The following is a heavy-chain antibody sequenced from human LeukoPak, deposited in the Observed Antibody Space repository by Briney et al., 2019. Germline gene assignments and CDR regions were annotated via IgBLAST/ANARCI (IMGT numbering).Heavy chain of an antibody. CDR1: GGTFSSYA. CDR2: IIPILGIA. J-gene: IGHJ4*02. Sequence: ASVKVSCKASGGTFSSYAISWVRQAPGQGLEWMGRIIPILGIANYAQKFQGRVTITADKSTSTAYMELSSLRSEDTAVYYCAAGLGGGKKDYWGQGTLVTVSS. CDR3: AAGLGGGKKDY. V-gene: IGHV1-69*04. D-gene: IGHD4-23*01.